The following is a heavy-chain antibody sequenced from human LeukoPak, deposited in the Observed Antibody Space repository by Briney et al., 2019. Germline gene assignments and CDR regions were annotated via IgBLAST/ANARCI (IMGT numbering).Heavy chain of an antibody. V-gene: IGHV1-8*01. J-gene: IGHJ4*02. CDR2: MNPNSGNT. CDR1: GYTFTSYD. Sequence: GASVKFSCKASGYTFTSYDINWVPQATGQGLEWMGWMNPNSGNTGYAQKFQGRVTMTRNTPISTAYMELCSLRSEDTAVYYCARAPSPRRDGYNLNYWGQGTLVTVSS. CDR3: ARAPSPRRDGYNLNY. D-gene: IGHD5-24*01.